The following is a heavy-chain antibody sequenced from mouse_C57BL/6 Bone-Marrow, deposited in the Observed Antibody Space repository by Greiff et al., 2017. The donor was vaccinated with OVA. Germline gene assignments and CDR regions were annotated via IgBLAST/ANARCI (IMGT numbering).Heavy chain of an antibody. Sequence: EVKLQESGPGLVKPSQSLSLTCSVTGYSITSGYYWHWIRQFPGNKLEWMGYISYDGSNNYNPSLKNRISITRDTSKNQFFLKLNSVTTEDTATYYCAREGTTVVATLLYYFDYWGQGTTLTVSS. CDR1: GYSITSGYY. CDR3: AREGTTVVATLLYYFDY. CDR2: ISYDGSN. D-gene: IGHD1-1*01. J-gene: IGHJ2*01. V-gene: IGHV3-6*01.